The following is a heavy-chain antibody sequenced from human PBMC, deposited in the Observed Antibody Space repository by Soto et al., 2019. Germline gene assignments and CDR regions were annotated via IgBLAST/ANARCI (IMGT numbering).Heavy chain of an antibody. CDR1: GYTFTNYW. V-gene: IGHV5-51*01. Sequence: GESVKISCRGSGYTFTNYWIGWVRQMPGKGLEWMGIIYPGDSDTKYNPSFQGQVTISADKSITTTYLRWTSLKASGTAIYYCAASIFYYGMDVWGQGTTVTVSS. CDR2: IYPGDSDT. CDR3: AASIFYYGMDV. J-gene: IGHJ6*02.